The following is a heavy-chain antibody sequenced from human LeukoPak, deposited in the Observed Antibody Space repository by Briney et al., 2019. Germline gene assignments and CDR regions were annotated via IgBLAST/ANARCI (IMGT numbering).Heavy chain of an antibody. J-gene: IGHJ6*03. D-gene: IGHD1-26*01. CDR3: ARSRWGATRAGYYYYYMDV. CDR1: GFTFSSYS. Sequence: GGSLRLSCAASGFTFSSYSMNWVRQAPGKGLEWGSSISSSSSYIYYADSVKGRFTISRDNAKNSLYLQMNSLKTEDTAVYYCARSRWGATRAGYYYYYMDVWGKGTTVTVSS. V-gene: IGHV3-21*04. CDR2: ISSSSSYI.